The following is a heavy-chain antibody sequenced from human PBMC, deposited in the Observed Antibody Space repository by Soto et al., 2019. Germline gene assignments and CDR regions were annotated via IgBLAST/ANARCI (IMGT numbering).Heavy chain of an antibody. V-gene: IGHV3-66*01. Sequence: VQLVESGGDLVQPGGSLRLSCAASGVTVSNNYMSWVRQAPGKGLEWVSLIYSSGGTYYADSVKGIFTISRDNSRNTLYLQVNGLRFVDTSVYDCAGGPYRGYWGQGTLVTVPS. CDR1: GVTVSNNY. D-gene: IGHD3-10*01. J-gene: IGHJ4*02. CDR3: AGGPYRGY. CDR2: IYSSGGT.